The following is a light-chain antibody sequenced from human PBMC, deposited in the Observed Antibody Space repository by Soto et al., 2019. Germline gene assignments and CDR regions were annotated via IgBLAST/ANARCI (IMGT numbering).Light chain of an antibody. CDR1: QGISSY. J-gene: IGKJ4*01. CDR2: AAS. V-gene: IGKV1-9*01. Sequence: DIQLTQSPSFLSASVGDRVTITCRASQGISSYLAWYQQKPGKAPKLLIYAASTLQSGVPSRFSGSGSGTEFTLPLSSLQPEDFATYSCQQLNSYPLTCGGGTKVEIK. CDR3: QQLNSYPLT.